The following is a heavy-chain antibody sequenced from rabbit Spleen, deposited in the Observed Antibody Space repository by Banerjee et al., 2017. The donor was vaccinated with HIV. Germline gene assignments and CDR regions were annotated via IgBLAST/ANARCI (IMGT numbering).Heavy chain of an antibody. D-gene: IGHD6-1*01. Sequence: QSLEESGGDLVKPGASLTLTCTASGFTLSNYYMCWVRQAPGKGLEWIACIYTVSSGSTYYASWAKGRFTISKASSTTVTLQMTSLTVADMATYFCVRGYNTGGSTYASALGLWGQGTLVTVS. V-gene: IGHV1S40*01. CDR2: IYTVSSGST. CDR3: VRGYNTGGSTYASALGL. CDR1: GFTLSNYY. J-gene: IGHJ3*01.